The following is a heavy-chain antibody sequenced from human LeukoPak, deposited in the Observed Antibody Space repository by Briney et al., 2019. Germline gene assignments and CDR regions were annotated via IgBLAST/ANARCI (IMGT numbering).Heavy chain of an antibody. D-gene: IGHD3-22*01. J-gene: IGHJ4*02. V-gene: IGHV3-23*01. CDR1: GFTFSSYA. CDR2: ISGSGGST. CDR3: AKAFYDSSGYSCLDY. Sequence: AGGSLRLSCAASGFTFSSYAMSWVRQAPGKGLEWVSAISGSGGSTYYADSVKGRFTISRDNSKNTLYLQMNCLRAEDTAVYYCAKAFYDSSGYSCLDYWGQGTLVTASS.